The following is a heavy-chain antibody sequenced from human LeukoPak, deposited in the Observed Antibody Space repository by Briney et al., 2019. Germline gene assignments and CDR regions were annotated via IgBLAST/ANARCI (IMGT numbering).Heavy chain of an antibody. CDR1: GYTFTSYD. V-gene: IGHV1-8*01. J-gene: IGHJ5*02. Sequence: GASVKVSCKASGYTFTSYDINWVRQATGQGLEWMGWMNPNSGNTGYAQKFQGRVTMTRNTSISTAYMELSSLRSEDTAVYYCARGQALFVVVPAAIDHWGQGTLVTVSS. CDR3: ARGQALFVVVPAAIDH. CDR2: MNPNSGNT. D-gene: IGHD2-2*01.